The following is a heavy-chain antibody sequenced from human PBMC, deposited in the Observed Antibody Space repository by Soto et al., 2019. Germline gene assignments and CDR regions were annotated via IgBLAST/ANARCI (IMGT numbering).Heavy chain of an antibody. CDR2: LYPDGRA. D-gene: IGHD1-20*01. J-gene: IGHJ4*02. CDR1: GFSVSSTY. CDR3: ATGLGRKYPDNRDYLYLGF. V-gene: IGHV3-53*01. Sequence: GGSLRLSCAASGFSVSSTYLTWVRQAPGKGLKWVSVLYPDGRAYYTDSVKGRFTLSTDNSENSVYLQMNTLSGEDTAVYYCATGLGRKYPDNRDYLYLGFWGQGTLVTVSS.